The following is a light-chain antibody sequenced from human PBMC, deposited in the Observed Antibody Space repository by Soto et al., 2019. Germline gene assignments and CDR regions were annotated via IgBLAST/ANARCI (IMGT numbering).Light chain of an antibody. V-gene: IGKV2-28*01. CDR3: MQALHHLHSLS. Sequence: DIVMTQSPLSLPVTPGEPASISCRSSQSLLYSNGYNYLDWYVQKPGQSPQLLIYLSSRRASGVPERFSGSGSGTDFTLKISRVEAEDVGVYYCMQALHHLHSLSFGEGTKVEIK. J-gene: IGKJ4*01. CDR2: LSS. CDR1: QSLLYSNGYNY.